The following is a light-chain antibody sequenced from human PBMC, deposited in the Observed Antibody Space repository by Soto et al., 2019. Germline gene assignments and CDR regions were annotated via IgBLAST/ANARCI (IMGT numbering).Light chain of an antibody. V-gene: IGKV3-20*01. Sequence: EIVLTQSPGTLSLSLGERATVSCRASQSVGSNYLAWYQRKPGQAPRLLIYGASSRATGNPDRFSGSGSGTDFTLTISRLEPEDFSVYYCQQYATTPFTFGPGTKVDIK. CDR1: QSVGSNY. CDR2: GAS. J-gene: IGKJ3*01. CDR3: QQYATTPFT.